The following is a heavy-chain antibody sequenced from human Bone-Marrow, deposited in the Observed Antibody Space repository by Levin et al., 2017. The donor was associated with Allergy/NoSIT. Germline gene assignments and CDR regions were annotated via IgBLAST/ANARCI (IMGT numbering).Heavy chain of an antibody. Sequence: KPGGSLRLSCKGFGYRFSSFSTYWIGWVRQKPGKGLEWMGIIYPDDSDTRYSPSFQGQVTISADKSIRTAYLQLSGLKASDTAIYYCARLRTYGPTLHYFDFWGQGTLVTVSS. CDR2: IYPDDSDT. J-gene: IGHJ4*02. CDR1: GYRFSSFSTYW. D-gene: IGHD4-17*01. V-gene: IGHV5-51*01. CDR3: ARLRTYGPTLHYFDF.